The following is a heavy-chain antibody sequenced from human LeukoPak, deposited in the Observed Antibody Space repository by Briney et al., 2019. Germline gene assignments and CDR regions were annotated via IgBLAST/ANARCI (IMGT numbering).Heavy chain of an antibody. CDR3: ARVGVVGATFAFDI. V-gene: IGHV1-8*01. J-gene: IGHJ3*02. Sequence: ASVKVSCKASGYTFTSYDINWVRQATGQGLEWKGWMNPNSGNTGYAQKFRGRVTMTRSTSISTAYMELSSLRSEDTAVYYCARVGVVGATFAFDIWGQGTMVTVSS. D-gene: IGHD1-26*01. CDR2: MNPNSGNT. CDR1: GYTFTSYD.